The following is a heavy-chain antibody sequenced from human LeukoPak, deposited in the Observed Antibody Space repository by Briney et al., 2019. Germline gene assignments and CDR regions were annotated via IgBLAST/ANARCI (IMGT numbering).Heavy chain of an antibody. CDR1: GFTFSDYY. CDR3: ARDHLYSYGYKYYYYYMDV. V-gene: IGHV3-11*01. CDR2: ISSSGSTI. J-gene: IGHJ6*03. D-gene: IGHD5-18*01. Sequence: GGSLRLSCAASGFTFSDYYMSWIRQAPGKGLEWVSYISSSGSTIYYADSVKGRFTISRDNAKNSLYLQMNSLRAEDTAVYYCARDHLYSYGYKYYYYYMDVWGKGTTVTISS.